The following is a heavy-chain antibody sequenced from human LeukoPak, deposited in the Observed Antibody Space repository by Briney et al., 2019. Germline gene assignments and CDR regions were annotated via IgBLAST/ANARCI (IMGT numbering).Heavy chain of an antibody. Sequence: PGGSLRLSSVASGFAVSSYSMNWVRQAPGKGLEWVSYISGSSDDIYYADSVKGRFTISRDNAKKSLYLQMNSLRAEDTAVYYCARDSLAVAGTAYYYYMDVWGKGTAVTVSS. CDR1: GFAVSSYS. V-gene: IGHV3-21*01. CDR3: ARDSLAVAGTAYYYYMDV. D-gene: IGHD6-19*01. CDR2: ISGSSDDI. J-gene: IGHJ6*03.